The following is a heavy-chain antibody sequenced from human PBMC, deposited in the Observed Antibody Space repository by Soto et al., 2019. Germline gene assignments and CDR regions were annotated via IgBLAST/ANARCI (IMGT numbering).Heavy chain of an antibody. J-gene: IGHJ6*02. V-gene: IGHV1-69*13. D-gene: IGHD6-13*01. CDR3: ARAMYSSSFHGMDV. CDR1: GGTFSSYA. CDR2: IIPIFGTA. Sequence: GASVKVSCKASGGTFSSYAISWVRQAPGQGLEWMGGIIPIFGTANYAQKFQGRATITADESTSTAYMELSSLRSEDTAVYYCARAMYSSSFHGMDVWGQGTTVTVSS.